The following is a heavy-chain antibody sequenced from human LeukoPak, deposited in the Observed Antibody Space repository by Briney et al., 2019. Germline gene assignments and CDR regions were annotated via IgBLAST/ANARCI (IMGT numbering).Heavy chain of an antibody. CDR1: GGSISSSSYY. Sequence: PSETLSLTCPVSGGSISSSSYYWGWIRQPPGKGLEWIGSIYYSGSTYYNPSLKSRVTISVDTSKNQFSLKLSSVTAADTAVYYCARGSGDGYNPFDYWGQGTLVIVSS. CDR2: IYYSGST. J-gene: IGHJ4*02. CDR3: ARGSGDGYNPFDY. D-gene: IGHD5-24*01. V-gene: IGHV4-39*07.